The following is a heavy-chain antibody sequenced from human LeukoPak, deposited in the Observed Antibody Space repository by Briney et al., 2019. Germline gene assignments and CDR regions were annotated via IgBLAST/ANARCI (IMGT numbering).Heavy chain of an antibody. CDR3: ARATPGGLHGYSFDY. CDR2: MNPNSGNT. Sequence: ASVKVSCKASGYTFKNYDINWVRQATGQGLEWMGWMNPNSGNTGFAQKFQDRVSMTRDTSINTAYMELTSLRSGDTAVYYCARATPGGLHGYSFDYWGQGTVVTVYS. V-gene: IGHV1-8*02. CDR1: GYTFKNYD. J-gene: IGHJ4*02. D-gene: IGHD5-24*01.